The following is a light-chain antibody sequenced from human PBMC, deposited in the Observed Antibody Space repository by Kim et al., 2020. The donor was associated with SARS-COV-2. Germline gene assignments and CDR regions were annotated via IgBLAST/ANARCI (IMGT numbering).Light chain of an antibody. CDR2: GAS. CDR3: QQYNNWST. CDR1: QSVSSN. Sequence: EIVMTQSPATLSVSPGERATLSCRASQSVSSNLAWYQQKPGQAPRLLIYGASTRATGIPARFSGSGSGTEFTLTISSLQSEDFAVYYWQQYNNWSTFGGGTKVDIK. J-gene: IGKJ4*01. V-gene: IGKV3-15*01.